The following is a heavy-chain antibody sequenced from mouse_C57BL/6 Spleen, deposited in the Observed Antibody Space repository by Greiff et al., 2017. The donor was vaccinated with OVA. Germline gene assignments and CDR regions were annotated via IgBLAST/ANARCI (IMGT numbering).Heavy chain of an antibody. CDR2: INPDSSTI. D-gene: IGHD2-1*01. J-gene: IGHJ3*01. CDR1: GIDFSRYW. CDR3: ARPPLGKGAWFAY. Sequence: AASGIDFSRYWMSWVRRAPGKGLEWIGEINPDSSTINYAPSLKDKFIISRDNAKNTLYLQMSKVRSEDTALYYCARPPLGKGAWFAYWGQGTLVTVSA. V-gene: IGHV4-1*01.